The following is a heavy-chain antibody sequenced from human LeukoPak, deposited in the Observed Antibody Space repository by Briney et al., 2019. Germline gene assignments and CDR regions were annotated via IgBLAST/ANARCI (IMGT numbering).Heavy chain of an antibody. V-gene: IGHV4-59*01. D-gene: IGHD1/OR15-1a*01. CDR2: IYYNGHT. CDR1: GGSIATYY. Sequence: PSETLSLTCTVSGGSIATYYWSWIRQPPGKGLEWIGYIYYNGHTDYNPSLKSRVTISVHTSKNQFPLKLSSVTAADTAVYYCARDRHWTNDWVFDYWGQGTLVTVSS. CDR3: ARDRHWTNDWVFDY. J-gene: IGHJ4*02.